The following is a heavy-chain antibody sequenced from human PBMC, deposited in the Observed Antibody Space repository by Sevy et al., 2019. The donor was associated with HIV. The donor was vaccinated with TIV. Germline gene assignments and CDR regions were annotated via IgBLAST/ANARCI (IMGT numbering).Heavy chain of an antibody. V-gene: IGHV1-8*01. CDR1: GYTFSSYD. Sequence: ASVKVSCKASGYTFSSYDINWVRQATGQGLEWMGWMNPNSGNTGYAQKFQGRVTMTRNTSISTAYMELNSLRSEDKAVYYCAKILAFCSSTSCYPGYYYYGMDVWGQGTTVTVSS. J-gene: IGHJ6*02. D-gene: IGHD2-2*01. CDR3: AKILAFCSSTSCYPGYYYYGMDV. CDR2: MNPNSGNT.